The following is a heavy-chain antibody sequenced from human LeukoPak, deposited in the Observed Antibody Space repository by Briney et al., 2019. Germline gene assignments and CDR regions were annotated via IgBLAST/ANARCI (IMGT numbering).Heavy chain of an antibody. J-gene: IGHJ6*02. CDR1: GFTFSNYA. CDR2: ISGGGGGT. V-gene: IGHV3-23*01. CDR3: ARDSLQLDV. Sequence: PGGSLSLSCAASGFTFSNYAMRWVRQAPGKGLEWVSGISGGGGGTHYADSVKGRFTISRDNAKNSLYLQMNSLRAEDTAVYCCARDSLQLDVWGQGTTVTVSS.